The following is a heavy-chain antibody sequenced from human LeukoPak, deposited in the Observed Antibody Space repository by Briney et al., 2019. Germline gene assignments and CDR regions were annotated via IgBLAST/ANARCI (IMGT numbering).Heavy chain of an antibody. CDR3: ARVFRYSGSDYPLDY. CDR2: INSDGSST. J-gene: IGHJ4*02. V-gene: IGHV3-74*01. D-gene: IGHD1-26*01. CDR1: GFTFGIYW. Sequence: GGSLRLSCAASGFTFGIYWMHWARQAPGKGLVWVSRINSDGSSTSYAASVKGRFTMSRENARNTLYVQMNSLRAEDTAVYYCARVFRYSGSDYPLDYWGQGTLVTVSS.